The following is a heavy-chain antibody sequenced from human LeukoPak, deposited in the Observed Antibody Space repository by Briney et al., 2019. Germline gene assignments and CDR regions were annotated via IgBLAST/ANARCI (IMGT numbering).Heavy chain of an antibody. J-gene: IGHJ4*02. CDR1: GGSISSSSYY. CDR3: ARRKVSDSSGYYRHFDY. Sequence: PSETLSLTCTVSGGSISSSSYYWGWIRQPPGKGLEWIGSIYYSGSTYYNPSLKSRVTISVDTSKNQFSLKLSSVTAADTAVYYCARRKVSDSSGYYRHFDYWGQGTLVTVSS. CDR2: IYYSGST. D-gene: IGHD3-22*01. V-gene: IGHV4-39*07.